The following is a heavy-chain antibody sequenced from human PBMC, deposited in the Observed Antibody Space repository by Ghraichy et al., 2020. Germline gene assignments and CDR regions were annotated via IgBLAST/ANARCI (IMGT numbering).Heavy chain of an antibody. CDR1: GFTVSSNY. D-gene: IGHD3-3*01. J-gene: IGHJ5*02. CDR2: IYSGGST. CDR3: AREFGLATNWFDP. V-gene: IGHV3-53*01. Sequence: GVLNISCAASGFTVSSNYMSWVRQAPGKGLEWVSVIYSGGSTYYADSVKGRFTISRDNSKNTLYLQMNSLRAEDTAVYYCAREFGLATNWFDPWGQGTLVTVSS.